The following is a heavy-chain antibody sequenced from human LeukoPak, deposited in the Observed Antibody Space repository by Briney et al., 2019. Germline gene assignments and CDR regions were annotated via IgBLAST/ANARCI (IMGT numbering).Heavy chain of an antibody. J-gene: IGHJ4*02. V-gene: IGHV3-7*01. CDR1: GFTFDDYG. Sequence: GGSLRLSCAASGFTFDDYGMSWVRQAPGKGLEWVANINGDGSEKYYVDSVKGRFTISRDNAKNSLYLQMNSLRAEDTAVYYCGVVFWGQGTLVTVSS. CDR2: INGDGSEK. CDR3: GVVF.